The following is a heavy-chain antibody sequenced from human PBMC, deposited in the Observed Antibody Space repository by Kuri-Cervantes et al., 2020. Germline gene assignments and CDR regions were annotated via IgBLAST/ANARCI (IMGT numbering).Heavy chain of an antibody. V-gene: IGHV4-39*07. CDR3: ASRPDSSGYYIDY. CDR2: IYYSGST. J-gene: IGHJ4*02. D-gene: IGHD3-22*01. CDR1: GGSISSSYY. Sequence: GSLRLSCAVSGGSISSSYYWGWIRQPPGKGLEWIGSIYYSGSTYYNPSLKSRVTISVDTSKNQFSLKLSSVTAADTAVYFCASRPDSSGYYIDYWGQGTLVTVSS.